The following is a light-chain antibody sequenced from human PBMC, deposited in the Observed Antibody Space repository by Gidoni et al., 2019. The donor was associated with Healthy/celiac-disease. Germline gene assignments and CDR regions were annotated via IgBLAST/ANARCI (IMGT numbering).Light chain of an antibody. CDR2: AAS. J-gene: IGKJ4*01. Sequence: IQMTQSPSSLSASVGDRVTITCRASQNITSYLNWYQQKPGKAPKLLTYAASSLQSGVPSRFSGSGSGTDFTLTISSLQPEDFATYYCQQSYSTPLTFGGGTKVEIK. V-gene: IGKV1-39*01. CDR3: QQSYSTPLT. CDR1: QNITSY.